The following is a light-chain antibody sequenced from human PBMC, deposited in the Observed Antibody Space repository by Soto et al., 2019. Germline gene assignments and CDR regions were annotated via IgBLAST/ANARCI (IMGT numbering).Light chain of an antibody. V-gene: IGKV1-5*01. CDR2: DAS. CDR1: QSISSW. J-gene: IGKJ1*01. CDR3: QQYNSYWT. Sequence: DIQMTQSPSTLSASLGDRVTITCRASQSISSWLAWYQQKPGKAPKLLIYDASSLESGVPSRFSGGGSGTEFTLTISSLQPDDFATYYCQQYNSYWTFGQGTKVDI.